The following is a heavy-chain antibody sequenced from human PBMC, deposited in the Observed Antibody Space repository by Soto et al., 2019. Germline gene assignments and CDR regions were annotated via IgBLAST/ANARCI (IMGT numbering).Heavy chain of an antibody. D-gene: IGHD5-12*01. Sequence: GVALNISCNGPGYSFPLYWLGWRRQMPGKGLEWMGIFYPGDSATRHSPTFQGQVTFSADKSISPAQLQWRSLKASDTAMYYCARGLGYEHYYGMDVWGQGTTVTVSS. CDR3: ARGLGYEHYYGMDV. J-gene: IGHJ6*02. V-gene: IGHV5-51*03. CDR1: GYSFPLYW. CDR2: FYPGDSAT.